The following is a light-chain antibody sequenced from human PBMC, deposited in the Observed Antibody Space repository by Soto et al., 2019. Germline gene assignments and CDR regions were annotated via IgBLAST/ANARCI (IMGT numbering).Light chain of an antibody. CDR3: QQYVSSPFT. V-gene: IGKV3-11*01. CDR1: QSVSSY. J-gene: IGKJ3*01. CDR2: DAS. Sequence: EIVLTQSPATLSLSPGEGATLSCRASQSVSSYLAWYQQKPGQAPRLLIYDASNRATGIPARFSGSGSGTDFTLTISRLEPEDFAVYYCQQYVSSPFTFGPGTKVNSK.